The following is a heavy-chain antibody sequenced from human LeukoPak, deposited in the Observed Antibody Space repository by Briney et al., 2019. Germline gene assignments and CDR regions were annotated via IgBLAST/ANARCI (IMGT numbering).Heavy chain of an antibody. V-gene: IGHV1-2*02. Sequence: ASVKVSCKASGYTFTGYYMHWVRQAPGQGLEWMGWINPNSGGTNYAQKFQGRVTMTRDTSISTAYMELSRLRFDDTAVYYCAREDSGEWLGLYFQHWGQGTLVTVSS. CDR2: INPNSGGT. D-gene: IGHD3-3*01. J-gene: IGHJ1*01. CDR1: GYTFTGYY. CDR3: AREDSGEWLGLYFQH.